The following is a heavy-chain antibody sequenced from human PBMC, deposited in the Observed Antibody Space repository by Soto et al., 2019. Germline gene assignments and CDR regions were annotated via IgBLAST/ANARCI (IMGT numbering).Heavy chain of an antibody. CDR3: ARDLNTYYYDKRNYGMDV. D-gene: IGHD3-22*01. Sequence: ASVKVSCKASGYTFTSYGLNWVRQAPGRGLEWMGWINPGNGNTKYSQKFQGRVIIERDTSASTAYMELSSLRSEDTAVYYCARDLNTYYYDKRNYGMDVWGQGTTVTAP. CDR1: GYTFTSYG. V-gene: IGHV1-3*01. J-gene: IGHJ6*02. CDR2: INPGNGNT.